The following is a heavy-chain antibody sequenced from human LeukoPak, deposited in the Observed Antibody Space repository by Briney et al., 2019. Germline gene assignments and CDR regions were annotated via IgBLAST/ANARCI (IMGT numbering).Heavy chain of an antibody. CDR3: ARVQVNWFDP. CDR2: IYHSGST. CDR1: GGSTSSGGYS. J-gene: IGHJ5*02. Sequence: PSETLSLTCAVSGGSTSSGGYSWSWIRQPPGKGLEWIGYIYHSGSTYYNPSLKSRVTISVDRSKNQFSLKLSSVTAADTAVYYCARVQVNWFDPWGQGTLVTVSS. V-gene: IGHV4-30-2*01.